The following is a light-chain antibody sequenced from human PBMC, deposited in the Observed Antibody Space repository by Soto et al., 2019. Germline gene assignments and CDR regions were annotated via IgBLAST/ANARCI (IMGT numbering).Light chain of an antibody. J-gene: IGKJ4*01. CDR3: HQRSSWPLT. V-gene: IGKV3-11*01. Sequence: DIVLTQSPATLSLSPGERATLSCRASQSVSSYLAWYQQKPGQAPRLLIYDASNRATGIPARFSGSGSGTDFTLTISSLEPEDFAVYFCHQRSSWPLTFGGGTKVDIK. CDR1: QSVSSY. CDR2: DAS.